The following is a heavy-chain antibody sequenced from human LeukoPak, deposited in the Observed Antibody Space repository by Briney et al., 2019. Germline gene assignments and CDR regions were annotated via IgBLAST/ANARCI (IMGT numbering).Heavy chain of an antibody. CDR3: AKFDYYDSNGYYYLPDY. V-gene: IGHV5-51*01. D-gene: IGHD3-22*01. CDR2: IYPGDSDT. J-gene: IGHJ4*02. CDR1: GYSFSYYW. Sequence: GESLKISCKGSGYSFSYYWIGWVRHMPGKGLEWMGNIYPGDSDTRYSPSFQGQVTISADKSTNTAYLQWSSLKASDTAMYYCAKFDYYDSNGYYYLPDYWGQGTLVTVSS.